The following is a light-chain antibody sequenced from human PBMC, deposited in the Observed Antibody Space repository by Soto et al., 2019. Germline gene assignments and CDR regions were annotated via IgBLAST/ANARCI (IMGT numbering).Light chain of an antibody. V-gene: IGLV2-14*01. CDR1: SSDVGGYKY. CDR2: DVS. CDR3: SSYTSSNTLEV. Sequence: QSALTQPASVSGSPGQSITISCTGTSSDVGGYKYVSWYQQHPGKAPKLIIYDVSNRPSGVSNRFSGSKSGNTASLTISGLQGEDEADYYCSSYTSSNTLEVFGGGTKLTVL. J-gene: IGLJ3*02.